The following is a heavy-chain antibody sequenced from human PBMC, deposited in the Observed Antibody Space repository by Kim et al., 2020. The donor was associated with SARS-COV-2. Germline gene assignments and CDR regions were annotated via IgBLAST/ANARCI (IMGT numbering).Heavy chain of an antibody. D-gene: IGHD4-17*01. Sequence: SETLSLTCAVYGGSFSGYYWSWIRQPPGKGLEWIGEINHSGSTNYNPSLKSRVTISVDTSKNQFSLKLSSVTAADTAVYYCARGRGGTTVVTLGLGYYYYYGMDVWGQGTTVTASS. V-gene: IGHV4-34*01. CDR1: GGSFSGYY. CDR3: ARGRGGTTVVTLGLGYYYYYGMDV. CDR2: INHSGST. J-gene: IGHJ6*02.